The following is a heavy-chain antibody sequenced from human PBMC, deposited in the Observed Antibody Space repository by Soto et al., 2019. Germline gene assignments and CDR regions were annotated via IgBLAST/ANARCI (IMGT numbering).Heavy chain of an antibody. D-gene: IGHD3-3*01. Sequence: PSETLSLTCAVSGYSISSGYYWGWIRQPPGKGLEWIGSIYHSGSTYYNPSLKSRVTIPVDTSKNQFSLKLSSVTAADTAVYYCARVLYYDFWSGSGPMDVWGQGTTVTVSS. J-gene: IGHJ6*02. CDR1: GYSISSGYY. CDR3: ARVLYYDFWSGSGPMDV. V-gene: IGHV4-38-2*01. CDR2: IYHSGST.